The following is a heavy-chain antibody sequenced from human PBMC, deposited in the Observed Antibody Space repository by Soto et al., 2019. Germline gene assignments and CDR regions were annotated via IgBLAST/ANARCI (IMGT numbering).Heavy chain of an antibody. Sequence: GESLKISCQGSGYSFTSYWISWVRQMPGKGLEWMGRIDPSDSYTNYSPSFQGHVTISADKSISTAYLQWSSLRASDTAMYYCARLDYDFHGMDVWGQGTTVTVSS. CDR2: IDPSDSYT. CDR3: ARLDYDFHGMDV. J-gene: IGHJ6*02. D-gene: IGHD3-3*01. V-gene: IGHV5-10-1*01. CDR1: GYSFTSYW.